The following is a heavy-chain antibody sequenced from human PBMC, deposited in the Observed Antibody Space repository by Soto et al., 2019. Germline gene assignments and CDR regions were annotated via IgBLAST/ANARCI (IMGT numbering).Heavy chain of an antibody. V-gene: IGHV3-48*02. CDR2: ISSSGTSI. Sequence: EVQLVESGGGLVQPGGSLRLSCTASGFVFSHYSINWVRQAPGKGLEWISYISSSGTSIHYADSVKGRFSISRDDAGNSLFLQMNSLRDEDTAMYFCVRDRYSGYAGKGFRHWGQGALVIVST. D-gene: IGHD5-12*01. CDR3: VRDRYSGYAGKGFRH. CDR1: GFVFSHYS. J-gene: IGHJ4*02.